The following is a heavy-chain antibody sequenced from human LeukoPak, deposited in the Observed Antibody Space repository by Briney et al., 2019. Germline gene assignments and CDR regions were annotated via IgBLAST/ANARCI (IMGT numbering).Heavy chain of an antibody. CDR3: ARGRDRSSTSCAPAHS. D-gene: IGHD2-2*01. CDR1: GYTFTGYY. V-gene: IGHV1-2*02. CDR2: INPNSGGT. Sequence: ASVKVSCKASGYTFTGYYMHWVRQAPGQGLEWMGWINPNSGGTNYAQKFPGRVTTTRDTSISTAYMELRRLRSDDTAVYYCARGRDRSSTSCAPAHSWGQGTLV. J-gene: IGHJ1*01.